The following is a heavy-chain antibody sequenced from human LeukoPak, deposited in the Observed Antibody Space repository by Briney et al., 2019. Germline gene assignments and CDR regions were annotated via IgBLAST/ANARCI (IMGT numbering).Heavy chain of an antibody. CDR3: ARGFQWHPKPNAFDI. Sequence: SETLSLTCSLSGVSISSYYWSWIRLPPGKALEWIGNIYYTGDTNYNPSLQSRVTMSVDAPRGQFSLNLGSVTAADTAVYYCARGFQWHPKPNAFDIWGHWTMVTVSS. J-gene: IGHJ3*02. D-gene: IGHD2-8*01. V-gene: IGHV4-59*01. CDR1: GVSISSYY. CDR2: IYYTGDT.